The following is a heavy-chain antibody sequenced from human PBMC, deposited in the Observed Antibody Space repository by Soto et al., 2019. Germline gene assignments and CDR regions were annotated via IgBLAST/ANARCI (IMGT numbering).Heavy chain of an antibody. J-gene: IGHJ4*02. CDR1: GFTFSSYA. Sequence: GGSLRLSCAASGFTFSSYAMHWVRQAPGKGLEWVAVISYDGSNKYYADTVKGRFTISRDNSKNTLYLQMNSLRAEDTAVYHCARDKSTHYYDSSALDYWGQGTLVTVSS. V-gene: IGHV3-30-3*01. D-gene: IGHD3-22*01. CDR3: ARDKSTHYYDSSALDY. CDR2: ISYDGSNK.